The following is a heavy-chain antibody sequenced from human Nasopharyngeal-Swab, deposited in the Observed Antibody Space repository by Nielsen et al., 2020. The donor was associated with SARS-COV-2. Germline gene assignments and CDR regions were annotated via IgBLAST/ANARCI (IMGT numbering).Heavy chain of an antibody. CDR2: VRSKGNNYAT. Sequence: GESLKISWAASGFTFSDSAIHWVRQASGKGLEWVGRVRSKGNNYATAYSASVKGRFIIFRDDPTNTAYLQMNSLKTEDTAMYYCTRCGGGCYSGRDYWGQGTLVTVSS. J-gene: IGHJ4*02. CDR3: TRCGGGCYSGRDY. V-gene: IGHV3-73*01. D-gene: IGHD2-15*01. CDR1: GFTFSDSA.